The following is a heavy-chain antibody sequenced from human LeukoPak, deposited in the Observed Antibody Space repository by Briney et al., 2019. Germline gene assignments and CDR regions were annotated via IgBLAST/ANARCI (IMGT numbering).Heavy chain of an antibody. CDR2: IRYDCNNY. V-gene: IGHV3-30*02. CDR3: AKDKDPWKSTSISDFDY. Sequence: GGSVRLSCAASGFTFSSYGMDWVRQAPGKGVEWVAFIRYDCNNYYYRDSLNRRFTISRDNSKNPLYLQMHALRAEHTAVYFCAKDKDPWKSTSISDFDYWGQGTLVTVSS. CDR1: GFTFSSYG. D-gene: IGHD1-1*01. J-gene: IGHJ4*02.